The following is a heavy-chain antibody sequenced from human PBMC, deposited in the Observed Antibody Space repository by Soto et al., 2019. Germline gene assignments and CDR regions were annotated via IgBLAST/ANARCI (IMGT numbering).Heavy chain of an antibody. Sequence: GASVKVSCKASGYTFTSYAMHWVRQAPGQRLEWMGWINAGNGNTKYSQKFQGRVTITRDTSASTAYMELSSLRSEDTAVYYCARERTYTGNWFDPWGQGTLVTVSS. D-gene: IGHD4-4*01. CDR2: INAGNGNT. CDR1: GYTFTSYA. CDR3: ARERTYTGNWFDP. J-gene: IGHJ5*02. V-gene: IGHV1-3*01.